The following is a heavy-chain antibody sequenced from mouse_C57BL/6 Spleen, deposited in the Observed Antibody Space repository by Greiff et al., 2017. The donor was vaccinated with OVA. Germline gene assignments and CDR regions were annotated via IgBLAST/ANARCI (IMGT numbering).Heavy chain of an antibody. CDR2: ISYDGSN. D-gene: IGHD4-1*01. CDR1: GYSITSGYY. J-gene: IGHJ2*01. V-gene: IGHV3-6*01. Sequence: EVQRVESGPGLVKPSQSLSLTCSVTGYSITSGYYWNWIRQFPGNKLEWMGYISYDGSNNYNPSLKNRISITRDTSKNQFFLRLNSVTTEDTATYYCAREGTGTRYFDYWGQGTTLTVSS. CDR3: AREGTGTRYFDY.